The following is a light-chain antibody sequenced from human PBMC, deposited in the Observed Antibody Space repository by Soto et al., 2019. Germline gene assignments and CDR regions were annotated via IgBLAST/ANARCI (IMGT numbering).Light chain of an antibody. CDR1: SSDVGSYDF. CDR3: SSFTTTNTWV. CDR2: EVT. V-gene: IGLV2-14*01. Sequence: QSALTQPTSVSVSPGQSITISCTGTSSDVGSYDFVSWFQQHPGKAPKLLIYEVTNRPSGISYRFSGSKSGNTASLTISGLQAEDEADYYCSSFTTTNTWVFGGGTKLTVL. J-gene: IGLJ3*02.